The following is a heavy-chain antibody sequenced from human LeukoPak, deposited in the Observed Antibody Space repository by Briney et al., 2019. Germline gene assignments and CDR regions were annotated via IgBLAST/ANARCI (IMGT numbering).Heavy chain of an antibody. CDR2: ISSSSSYI. Sequence: GGSLRLSCAASGFTFSSYSMNWVRQAPGKGLEWISSISSSSSYIYYADSVKGRFTISRDNAKNSLYLQMNSLRAEDTAVYYCATEASYYDSSGYYPYWGQGTLVTVSS. V-gene: IGHV3-21*01. CDR3: ATEASYYDSSGYYPY. D-gene: IGHD3-22*01. J-gene: IGHJ4*02. CDR1: GFTFSSYS.